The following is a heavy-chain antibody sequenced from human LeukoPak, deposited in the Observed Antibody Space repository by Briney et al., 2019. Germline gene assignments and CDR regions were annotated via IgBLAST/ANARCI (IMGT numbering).Heavy chain of an antibody. CDR1: GYSFTSYW. CDR3: ARHLTGSRSHDDYYGMDV. D-gene: IGHD3-9*01. Sequence: GESLKISCKGSGYSFTSYWITWVRQMPGKGLEWMGRIDPSDSYTNYSPSFQGHVTFSADKSISTAYLQWSSLKASDTAMFYCARHLTGSRSHDDYYGMDVWGQGTTVTVSS. J-gene: IGHJ6*02. CDR2: IDPSDSYT. V-gene: IGHV5-10-1*01.